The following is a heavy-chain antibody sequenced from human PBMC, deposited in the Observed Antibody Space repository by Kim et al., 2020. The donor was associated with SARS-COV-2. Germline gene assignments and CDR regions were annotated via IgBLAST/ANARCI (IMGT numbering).Heavy chain of an antibody. Sequence: GGSLRLSCAASGFTVSNNYMSWVRQAPGKGLEWVSVSYTGGGTYYADSVKGRFTISRDNSKNTVYLQMNGLRGEDTAVYYCARYNYGYVDYWGQGTLVTV. V-gene: IGHV3-53*01. CDR2: SYTGGGT. J-gene: IGHJ4*02. CDR3: ARYNYGYVDY. CDR1: GFTVSNNY. D-gene: IGHD5-18*01.